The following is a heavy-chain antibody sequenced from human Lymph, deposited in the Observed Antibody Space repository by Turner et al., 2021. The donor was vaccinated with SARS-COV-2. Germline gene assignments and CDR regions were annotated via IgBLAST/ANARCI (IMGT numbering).Heavy chain of an antibody. CDR2: INWNGGST. J-gene: IGHJ4*02. D-gene: IGHD7-27*01. Sequence: EVQLVASGGGVVRPGGSLRLSCAAAGFTLDDYGMIWVRQAPGRGLEWVSNINWNGGSTCYADSVKGRFTISRDNANISLYLQVNILRADDTALYHCARGTGAADYWGQGTLVTVSS. V-gene: IGHV3-20*01. CDR1: GFTLDDYG. CDR3: ARGTGAADY.